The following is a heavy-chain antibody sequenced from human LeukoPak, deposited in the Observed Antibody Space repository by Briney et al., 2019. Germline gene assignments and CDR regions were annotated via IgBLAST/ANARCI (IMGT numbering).Heavy chain of an antibody. J-gene: IGHJ4*02. V-gene: IGHV3-21*04. CDR2: ISSSSSYI. CDR1: GFTFSSYS. Sequence: PGGSLRLSCAASGFTFSSYSMNWVRQAPGKGLEWVSLISSSSSYIYYADSVKGRFTISRDNSKNTLYLQMNSLRAEDTAVYYCAKRGAEVGATVAPGDYWGQGTLLTVSS. D-gene: IGHD1-26*01. CDR3: AKRGAEVGATVAPGDY.